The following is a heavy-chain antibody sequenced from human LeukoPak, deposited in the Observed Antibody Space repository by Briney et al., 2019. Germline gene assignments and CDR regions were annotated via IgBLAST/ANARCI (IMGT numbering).Heavy chain of an antibody. J-gene: IGHJ4*02. Sequence: PGGSLRLSCAASGFIFSTYAMSWVRQAPGKGLEWVSTISGSGVNTYYADSVKGRFTISRDNSKNTLYLQMNSLRAEDTAVYYCAKDHELVATSVDYWGQGTLVTVSS. CDR3: AKDHELVATSVDY. V-gene: IGHV3-23*01. CDR1: GFIFSTYA. D-gene: IGHD5-12*01. CDR2: ISGSGVNT.